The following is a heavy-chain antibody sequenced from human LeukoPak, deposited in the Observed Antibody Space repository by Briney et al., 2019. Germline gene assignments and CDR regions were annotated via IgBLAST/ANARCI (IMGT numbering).Heavy chain of an antibody. CDR2: ISYDGSNK. CDR3: ARDVY. J-gene: IGHJ4*02. Sequence: GGSLRLSCAASGFTFSNHVMNWVRQAPGKGLEWVAVISYDGSNKYYADSVKGRFTISRDNSKNTLYLQMNSLRAEDTAVYYCARDVYWGQGTLVTVSS. V-gene: IGHV3-30-3*01. CDR1: GFTFSNHV.